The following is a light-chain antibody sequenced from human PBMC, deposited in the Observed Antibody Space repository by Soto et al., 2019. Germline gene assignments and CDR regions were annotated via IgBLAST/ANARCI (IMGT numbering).Light chain of an antibody. CDR1: QSISSW. CDR2: DAS. J-gene: IGKJ1*01. Sequence: DIQMTQSPSTLSASVGDRVTITCRASQSISSWLAWYQQKPGKAPKLLIYDASSLKSGVPSRFSGSGSGTEFTLTISSLQPDDFATYYCQQYNSYWTFGQGTKVEIK. V-gene: IGKV1-5*01. CDR3: QQYNSYWT.